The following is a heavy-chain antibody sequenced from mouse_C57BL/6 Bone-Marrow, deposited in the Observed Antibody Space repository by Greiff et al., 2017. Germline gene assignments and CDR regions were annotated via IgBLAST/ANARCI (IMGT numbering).Heavy chain of an antibody. CDR2: ISSGGSYT. J-gene: IGHJ3*01. D-gene: IGHD1-1*01. CDR1: GFTFSSYG. CDR3: AGLLRSGRFAY. Sequence: EVQRVESGGDLVKPGGSLKLSCAASGFTFSSYGMSWVRQTPDKRLEWVATISSGGSYTYYPDRVKGRFTISRDNAKNTLYLQMSSLKSEDTAMYYCAGLLRSGRFAYWGQGTLVTVSA. V-gene: IGHV5-6*01.